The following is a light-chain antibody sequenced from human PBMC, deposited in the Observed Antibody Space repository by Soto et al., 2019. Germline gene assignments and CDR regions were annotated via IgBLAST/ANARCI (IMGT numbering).Light chain of an antibody. CDR3: QQYGSSLWT. J-gene: IGKJ1*01. V-gene: IGKV3-20*01. Sequence: EIVLTQSPGTLSLSPGERAILSCRASQSVTSSYLAWYQQKPGQPPRLLIYGASSRATGIPVRFSGSGSGTDFTLTISRLEPEDFAVYYCQQYGSSLWTFGPGTKVEIK. CDR1: QSVTSSY. CDR2: GAS.